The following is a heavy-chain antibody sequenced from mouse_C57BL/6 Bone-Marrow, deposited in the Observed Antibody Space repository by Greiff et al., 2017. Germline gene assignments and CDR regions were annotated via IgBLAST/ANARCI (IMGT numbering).Heavy chain of an antibody. CDR2: IDPEDGDT. Sequence: EVKLVESGAELVRPGASVKLSCTASGFNIKDYYMHWVKQRPEQGLEWIGRIDPEDGDTEYAPKFQGKATMTAETSSNTAYLQLSSLTSEDTAVYYCTTSAMDYWGQGTSVTVSS. J-gene: IGHJ4*01. CDR1: GFNIKDYY. V-gene: IGHV14-1*01. CDR3: TTSAMDY.